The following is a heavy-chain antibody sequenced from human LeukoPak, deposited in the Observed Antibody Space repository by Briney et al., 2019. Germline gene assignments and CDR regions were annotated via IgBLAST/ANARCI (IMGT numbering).Heavy chain of an antibody. D-gene: IGHD5-18*01. CDR3: AKDSGFSYGTLDY. V-gene: IGHV3-33*06. CDR1: GFTFSSYG. J-gene: IGHJ4*02. Sequence: GGSLRLSCAASGFTFSSYGMHWVRQAPGKGLEWVAVIWYDGSNKYYADSVKGRFTISRDNSKNTLYLQMNSLRAEDTAVYYCAKDSGFSYGTLDYWGQGTLVTVSS. CDR2: IWYDGSNK.